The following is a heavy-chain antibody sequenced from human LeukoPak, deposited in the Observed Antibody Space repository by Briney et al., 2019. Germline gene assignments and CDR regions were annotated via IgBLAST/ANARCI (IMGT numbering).Heavy chain of an antibody. CDR2: ISGSGGST. V-gene: IGHV3-23*01. Sequence: GGSLRLSCAASGFTFSDYYMCWVRQAPGKGLEWVSAISGSGGSTYYADSVKGRFTISGDNSKNTLYLQMNSLRAEDTAVYYCAKRGQFGEFPVFDPWGQGTLVTVSS. J-gene: IGHJ5*02. D-gene: IGHD3-10*01. CDR3: AKRGQFGEFPVFDP. CDR1: GFTFSDYY.